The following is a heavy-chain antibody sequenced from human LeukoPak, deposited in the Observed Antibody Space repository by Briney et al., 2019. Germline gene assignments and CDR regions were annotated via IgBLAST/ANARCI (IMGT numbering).Heavy chain of an antibody. CDR2: INGDGSTT. J-gene: IGHJ4*02. CDR3: ATGSGSYYDS. V-gene: IGHV3-74*01. Sequence: PGGSLRLSCEASTFTFSTYWMHWVRQAPGKGQVWVSYINGDGSTTNYADSVKGRLTISRDNAKNTLYLQMNSLRAEDTAVYYCATGSGSYYDSWGLGTLVTVSS. CDR1: TFTFSTYW. D-gene: IGHD3-10*01.